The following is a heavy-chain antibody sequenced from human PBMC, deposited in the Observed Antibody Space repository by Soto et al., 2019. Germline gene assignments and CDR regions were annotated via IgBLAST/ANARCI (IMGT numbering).Heavy chain of an antibody. J-gene: IGHJ4*02. CDR3: AREGGGSCSGGSCQVDY. D-gene: IGHD2-15*01. CDR1: GGSISSSSYY. CDR2: IYYRGNT. V-gene: IGHV4-39*02. Sequence: QLQLQESGPGLVKPSETLSLTCTVSGGSISSSSYYWGWIRQPPGKGLEWIGSIYYRGNTYYNPSLQSRVTVSVDTSKYHFSLKLSPVHAAATAVYYCAREGGGSCSGGSCQVDYWGQGTLVTVSS.